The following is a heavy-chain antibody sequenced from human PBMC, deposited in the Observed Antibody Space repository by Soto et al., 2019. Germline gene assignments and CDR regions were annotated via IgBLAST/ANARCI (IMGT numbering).Heavy chain of an antibody. J-gene: IGHJ3*01. CDR1: GFILNNYA. Sequence: VQLLESGGDLVQPGGSLRLSCVASGFILNNYAMSWVRQAPGKGLEWVSTIGGTDGDSDGVPWYEDSVKGRFTISRDSSANTLFLHMDKLRAEVSALYYCVTRGRNWGAFDFWGQGTTVVVSS. CDR2: IGGTDGDSDGVP. CDR3: VTRGRNWGAFDF. D-gene: IGHD7-27*01. V-gene: IGHV3-23*01.